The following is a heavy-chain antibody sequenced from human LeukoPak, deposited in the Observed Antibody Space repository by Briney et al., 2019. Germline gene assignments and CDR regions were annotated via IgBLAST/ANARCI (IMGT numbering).Heavy chain of an antibody. V-gene: IGHV3-53*01. J-gene: IGHJ4*02. CDR3: VRGFRGYSFEY. CDR1: GFTVSNNY. Sequence: PGGSLRLSCAASGFTVSNNYMTWVRQAPGKGLEWVSLISIGGSPYYTDSVKGRFTISRDNSKNTLFLQMNSLRAEDTAVYYCVRGFRGYSFEYWGQGTLVTVSS. CDR2: ISIGGSP.